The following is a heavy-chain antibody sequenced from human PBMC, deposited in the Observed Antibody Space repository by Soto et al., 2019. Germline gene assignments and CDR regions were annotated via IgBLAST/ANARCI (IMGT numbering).Heavy chain of an antibody. J-gene: IGHJ4*02. Sequence: GGSLRLSCAASGFTFSDHYMDWVRQAPGKGLEWVGRTRNKANSYTTEYAASVKGRFTISRDDSKNSLYLQMNSLKTEDTAVYYCASLGATTVDYWGQGTLVTVSS. D-gene: IGHD1-26*01. CDR2: TRNKANSYTT. CDR3: ASLGATTVDY. CDR1: GFTFSDHY. V-gene: IGHV3-72*01.